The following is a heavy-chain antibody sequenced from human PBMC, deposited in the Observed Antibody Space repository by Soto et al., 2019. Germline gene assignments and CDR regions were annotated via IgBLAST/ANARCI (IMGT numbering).Heavy chain of an antibody. Sequence: GGSLRLSCGASGFTFSNYYTSWIRQAPGKGLEWVSYISSTGRTIYYADSVKGRFTVSRDNAQTSLSLTLNSLRVEDTAVYYCARSYSSGWEFDYWGQGTQVTVSS. CDR1: GFTFSNYY. D-gene: IGHD6-25*01. V-gene: IGHV3-11*01. CDR3: ARSYSSGWEFDY. CDR2: ISSTGRTI. J-gene: IGHJ4*02.